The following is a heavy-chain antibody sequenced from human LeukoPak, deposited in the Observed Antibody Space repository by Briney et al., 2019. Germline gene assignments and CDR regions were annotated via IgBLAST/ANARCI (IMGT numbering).Heavy chain of an antibody. CDR3: ARGPPPFDP. Sequence: GGSLRLSCAASGFTSSDYTMNWVRQAPGKGLEWISYISISSDTIYYADSVEGRFTISRDNAKNSLYLQMNSLRVEDTAVYYCARGPPPFDPWGQGTLVTVSS. V-gene: IGHV3-48*01. CDR1: GFTSSDYT. J-gene: IGHJ5*02. CDR2: ISISSDTI.